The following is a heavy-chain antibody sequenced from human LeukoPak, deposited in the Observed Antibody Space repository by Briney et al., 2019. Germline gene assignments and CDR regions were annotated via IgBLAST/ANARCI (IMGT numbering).Heavy chain of an antibody. CDR1: GGSFSGYY. J-gene: IGHJ5*02. D-gene: IGHD2-21*02. Sequence: SETLSLTCAVYGGSFSGYYWSWIRQPPGKGLEWIGEINHSGSTNYNPSLKSRVTISVDTSKNQFSLKLSSVTAADTAVYYCVRGGAYCGGDCYLTYNWFDPWGQGTLVTVSS. V-gene: IGHV4-34*01. CDR3: VRGGAYCGGDCYLTYNWFDP. CDR2: INHSGST.